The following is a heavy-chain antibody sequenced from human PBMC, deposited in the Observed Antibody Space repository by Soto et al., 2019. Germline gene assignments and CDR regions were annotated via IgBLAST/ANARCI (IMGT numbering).Heavy chain of an antibody. D-gene: IGHD2-15*01. Sequence: SETLSLTCTVSGGSISSSSYYWGWIRQPPGKGLEWIGRIFFSGSTFYNPSLKIRVTISVDTSKNQFSLKLSSVTAADTAVYYCARHLTYCSAGSCYSDFPYYGMDVWGQGTTVTVSS. CDR3: ARHLTYCSAGSCYSDFPYYGMDV. V-gene: IGHV4-39*01. J-gene: IGHJ6*02. CDR2: IFFSGST. CDR1: GGSISSSSYY.